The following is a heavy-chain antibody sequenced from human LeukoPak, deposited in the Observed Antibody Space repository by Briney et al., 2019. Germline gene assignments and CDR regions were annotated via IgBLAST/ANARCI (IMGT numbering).Heavy chain of an antibody. V-gene: IGHV1-2*02. CDR3: ARYPRHCSGGSCYSGFLYYYGMDV. CDR2: INPNSGGT. D-gene: IGHD2-15*01. CDR1: GGTFSSYA. Sequence: ASVKASCKASGGTFSSYAISWVRQAPGQGLEWMGWINPNSGGTNYAQKFQGRVTMTRDTSISTAYMELSRLRSDDTAVYYCARYPRHCSGGSCYSGFLYYYGMDVWGQGTTVTVSS. J-gene: IGHJ6*02.